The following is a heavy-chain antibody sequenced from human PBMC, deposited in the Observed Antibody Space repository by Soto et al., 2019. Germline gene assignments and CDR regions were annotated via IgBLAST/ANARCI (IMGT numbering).Heavy chain of an antibody. D-gene: IGHD5-12*01. CDR1: GFTVSSNY. Sequence: GGSLRLSCAASGFTVSSNYMSWVRQAPGKGLEWVSVIYSGGSTYYADSVKGRFTISRDNSKNTLYLQMNSLRAEDTAVYYCARDLVEMATITSGYYYGMDVWGQGTTVTVSS. CDR3: ARDLVEMATITSGYYYGMDV. CDR2: IYSGGST. V-gene: IGHV3-53*01. J-gene: IGHJ6*02.